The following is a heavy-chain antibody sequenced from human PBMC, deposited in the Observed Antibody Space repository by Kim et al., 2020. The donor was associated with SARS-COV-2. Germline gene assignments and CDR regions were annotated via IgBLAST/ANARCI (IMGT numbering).Heavy chain of an antibody. CDR1: GGSVSSGSYY. D-gene: IGHD4-17*01. Sequence: SETLSLTCTVSGGSVSSGSYYWSWIRQPPGKGLEWIGYIYYSGSTNYNPSLKSRVTISVDTSKNQFSLKLSSVTAADTAVYYCARMRPTVVTNYFYYWG. CDR3: ARMRPTVVTNYFYY. V-gene: IGHV4-61*01. CDR2: IYYSGST. J-gene: IGHJ4*01.